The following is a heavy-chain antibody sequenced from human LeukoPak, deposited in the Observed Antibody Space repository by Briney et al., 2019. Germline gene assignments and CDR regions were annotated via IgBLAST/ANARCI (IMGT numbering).Heavy chain of an antibody. D-gene: IGHD5-18*01. CDR1: GYTFTSYD. Sequence: GASVKVSCKASGYTFTSYDINWVRQATGQGLEWMGRMNPNSGNTGYAQKFQGRVTMTRNTSISTAYMELSSLRSEDTAVYYCARGLARTSMVTRGGVRFDYWGQGTLVTVSS. J-gene: IGHJ4*02. CDR2: MNPNSGNT. CDR3: ARGLARTSMVTRGGVRFDY. V-gene: IGHV1-8*01.